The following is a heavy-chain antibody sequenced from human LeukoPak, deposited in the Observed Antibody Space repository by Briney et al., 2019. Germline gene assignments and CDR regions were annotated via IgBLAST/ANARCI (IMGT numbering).Heavy chain of an antibody. J-gene: IGHJ6*02. CDR2: ISSSSGTI. Sequence: GGSLRLSCAAPGFTFRGCAMNWVRQAPGKGLEWLSYISSSSGTIYYADSVKGRFTISRDNAKNSLYLQMNSLRAEDTAVYYCARDMFSYYGMDVWGQGTTVTVSS. CDR3: ARDMFSYYGMDV. CDR1: GFTFRGCA. V-gene: IGHV3-48*01. D-gene: IGHD3-10*02.